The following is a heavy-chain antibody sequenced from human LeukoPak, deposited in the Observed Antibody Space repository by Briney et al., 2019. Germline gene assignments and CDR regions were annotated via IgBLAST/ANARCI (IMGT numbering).Heavy chain of an antibody. V-gene: IGHV4-34*01. CDR1: GGSFSGYY. Sequence: PSETLPLTCAVYGGSFSGYYWSWIRQPPGKGLEWIGEINHSGSTNYNPSLKSRVTISVDTSKNQFSLKLSSVTAADTAVYYCARGASITMVRGVMLFDYWGQGTLVTVSS. CDR3: ARGASITMVRGVMLFDY. J-gene: IGHJ4*02. CDR2: INHSGST. D-gene: IGHD3-10*01.